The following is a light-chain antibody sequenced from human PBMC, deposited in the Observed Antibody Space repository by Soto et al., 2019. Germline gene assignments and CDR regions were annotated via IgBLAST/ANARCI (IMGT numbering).Light chain of an antibody. V-gene: IGKV3D-15*01. CDR3: QRYNGT. CDR1: QSVISD. CDR2: GAS. J-gene: IGKJ5*01. Sequence: IVMKQSPATLSVSPGERATLSCRASQSVISDLAWYHQKPGQAPRLLIYGASNRATGIPDRFSGSGSATEFTLTISSLQPDDSATYYCQRYNGTFGQGTRLEIK.